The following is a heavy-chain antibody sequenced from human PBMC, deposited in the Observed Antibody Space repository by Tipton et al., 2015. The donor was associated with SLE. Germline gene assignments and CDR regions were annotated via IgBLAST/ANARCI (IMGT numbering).Heavy chain of an antibody. CDR1: GGSISSYY. Sequence: TLSLTCTVSGGSISSYYWGWIRQPPGKGLEWIGYIYYSGSTNYNPSLKSRVTISVDTSKNQFSLKLSSVTAADTAVYYCARVGFTEMATTPQGHFDLWGRGTLVTVSS. CDR2: IYYSGST. J-gene: IGHJ2*01. D-gene: IGHD5-24*01. V-gene: IGHV4-59*01. CDR3: ARVGFTEMATTPQGHFDL.